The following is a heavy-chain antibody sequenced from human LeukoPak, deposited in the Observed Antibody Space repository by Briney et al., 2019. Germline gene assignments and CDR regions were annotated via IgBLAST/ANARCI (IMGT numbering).Heavy chain of an antibody. D-gene: IGHD3-10*01. V-gene: IGHV1-18*01. Sequence: ASVKVSCKASGYTFTSYGISWVRQAPGQGLEWMGCISAYNGNTNYAQKLQGRVTMTTDTSTSTAYMELRSLRSDDTAVYYCARVRNYYGSGNNWFDPWGQGTLVTVSS. CDR3: ARVRNYYGSGNNWFDP. CDR2: ISAYNGNT. CDR1: GYTFTSYG. J-gene: IGHJ5*02.